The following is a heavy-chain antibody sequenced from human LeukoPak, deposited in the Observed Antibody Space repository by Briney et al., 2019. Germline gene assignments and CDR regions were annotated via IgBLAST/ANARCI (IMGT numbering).Heavy chain of an antibody. J-gene: IGHJ4*02. V-gene: IGHV3-64D*09. CDR1: GFTFSSYA. D-gene: IGHD5-18*01. Sequence: GGSLRLSCSASGFTFSSYAMHWVRQAPGRGLEYVSAISSNGGSTYYADSVKGRFTISRDNSKNTLYLQMSSLRAEDTAVYYCVKDRGLQLWLKAKVFGSFDYWGQGTLVTVSS. CDR3: VKDRGLQLWLKAKVFGSFDY. CDR2: ISSNGGST.